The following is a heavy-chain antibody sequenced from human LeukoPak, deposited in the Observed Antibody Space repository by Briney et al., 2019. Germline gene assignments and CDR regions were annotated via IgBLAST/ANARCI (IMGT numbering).Heavy chain of an antibody. CDR1: GFTFSSYE. CDR3: ARSDHNSWNAFDI. D-gene: IGHD1-26*01. V-gene: IGHV3-53*01. J-gene: IGHJ3*02. CDR2: IYSGGST. Sequence: GGSLRLSCAASGFTFSSYEMNWVRQAPGKGLEWVSVIYSGGSTYYADSVKGRFTISRDNSKNTLYLQMNSLRAEDTAVYYCARSDHNSWNAFDIWGQGTMVTVSS.